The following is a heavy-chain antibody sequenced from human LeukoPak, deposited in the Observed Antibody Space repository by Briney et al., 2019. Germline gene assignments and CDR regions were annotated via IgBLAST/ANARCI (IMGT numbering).Heavy chain of an antibody. CDR1: GFTFDDYA. Sequence: PGRSLRLSCAASGFTFDDYAMHWVRQAPGKGLEWVSGISWNSGSIGYADSVKGRFTISRDNAKNSLYLQMNSLRAEDTALYYCAKDKLRYFDWFQPIDYWGQGTLVTVSS. D-gene: IGHD3-9*01. J-gene: IGHJ4*02. CDR3: AKDKLRYFDWFQPIDY. V-gene: IGHV3-9*01. CDR2: ISWNSGSI.